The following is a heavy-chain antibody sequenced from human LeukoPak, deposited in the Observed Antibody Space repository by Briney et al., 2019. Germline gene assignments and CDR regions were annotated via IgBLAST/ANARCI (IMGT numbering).Heavy chain of an antibody. CDR1: GFTFTTHW. CDR3: ARSLGSGHYYVADY. V-gene: IGHV3-7*01. CDR2: IKQDGSEK. J-gene: IGHJ4*02. Sequence: SGGSLRLSCAASGFTFTTHWMSWVRQAPGKGLEWVANIKQDGSEKSYVESVKGRFTISRDNAKNSLFLQMNSLRVEDTAVYYCARSLGSGHYYVADYWGQGTLVTVSS. D-gene: IGHD3-22*01.